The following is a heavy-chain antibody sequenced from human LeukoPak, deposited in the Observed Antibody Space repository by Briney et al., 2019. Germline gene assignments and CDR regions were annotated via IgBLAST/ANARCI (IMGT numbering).Heavy chain of an antibody. J-gene: IGHJ3*02. D-gene: IGHD4/OR15-4a*01. V-gene: IGHV1-2*02. CDR2: INPNSGGT. Sequence: ASVKVSCEASGYTFTGYYMHWVRQAPGQGLEWMGWINPNSGGTNYAQKFQGRVTMTRDTSISTAYMELSRLRSDDTAVYYCARAKDGANDAFDIWGQGTMVTVSS. CDR1: GYTFTGYY. CDR3: ARAKDGANDAFDI.